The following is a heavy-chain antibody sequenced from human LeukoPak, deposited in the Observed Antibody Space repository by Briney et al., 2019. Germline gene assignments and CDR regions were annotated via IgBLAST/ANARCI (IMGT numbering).Heavy chain of an antibody. D-gene: IGHD5-24*01. Sequence: SETLSLTCTVSGGSISSGGYYWSWIRQHPGKGLEWIGYIYYSGSTYYNPSLKSRVTISVDTSKNHFSLKLSSVTAADTAVYYCARNRDGYNSFDYWGQGTLVTVSS. CDR3: ARNRDGYNSFDY. V-gene: IGHV4-31*03. CDR2: IYYSGST. CDR1: GGSISSGGYY. J-gene: IGHJ4*02.